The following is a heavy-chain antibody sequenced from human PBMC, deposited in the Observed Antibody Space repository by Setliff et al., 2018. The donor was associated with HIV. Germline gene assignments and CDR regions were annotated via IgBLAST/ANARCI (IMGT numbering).Heavy chain of an antibody. V-gene: IGHV4-39*01. CDR3: ATYCSSLPAY. CDR1: GGSISSSSYY. Sequence: PSETLSLTCTVSGGSISSSSYYWGWIRQPPGKGLEWIESIYYSGSTYYNPSLKSRVTISVDTSKNQFSLKLSSVTAADTSVYYCATYCSSLPAYWGQGTLVTVSS. D-gene: IGHD6-13*01. J-gene: IGHJ4*02. CDR2: IYYSGST.